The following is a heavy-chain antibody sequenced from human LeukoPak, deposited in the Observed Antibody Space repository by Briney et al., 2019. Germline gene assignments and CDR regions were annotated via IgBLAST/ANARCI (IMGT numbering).Heavy chain of an antibody. CDR1: GFTFSSYA. Sequence: GGSLRLSCAASGFTFSSYAMHWVRQAPGKGLEYVSAISSNGGSTYYANSVKGRFTISRDNSKNTLYLQMGSLRSDGTAVYYCARDSITVRGATDYWGQGTLVTVSS. V-gene: IGHV3-64*01. CDR2: ISSNGGST. D-gene: IGHD3-10*01. CDR3: ARDSITVRGATDY. J-gene: IGHJ4*02.